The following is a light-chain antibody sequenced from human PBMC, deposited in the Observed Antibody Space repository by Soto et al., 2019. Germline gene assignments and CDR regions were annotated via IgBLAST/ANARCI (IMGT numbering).Light chain of an antibody. Sequence: SYELTQPPSVSVSPGQTASITCSGDKLGDKYACWYQQKPGQSPVLVIYHDTKRPSGIPERFSGSNSGNTATLTISGTQAMDEADYYCQAWDSSTAGVFGGGTKVTVL. CDR1: KLGDKY. CDR3: QAWDSSTAGV. V-gene: IGLV3-1*01. J-gene: IGLJ2*01. CDR2: HDT.